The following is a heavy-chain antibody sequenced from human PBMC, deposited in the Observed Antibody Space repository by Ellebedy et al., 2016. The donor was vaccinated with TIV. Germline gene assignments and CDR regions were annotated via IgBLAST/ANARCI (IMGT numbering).Heavy chain of an antibody. CDR1: GYTFATYG. Sequence: AASVKVSCKTSGYTFATYGITWVRQAPGQGLEWMGWISAYNGNTEYAQKLQGRVTMTTDTSTSTAYMELSSLRSEDTAVYYCAREGGVYYFDYWGQGTLVTVSS. V-gene: IGHV1-18*01. CDR3: AREGGVYYFDY. J-gene: IGHJ4*02. CDR2: ISAYNGNT. D-gene: IGHD1-26*01.